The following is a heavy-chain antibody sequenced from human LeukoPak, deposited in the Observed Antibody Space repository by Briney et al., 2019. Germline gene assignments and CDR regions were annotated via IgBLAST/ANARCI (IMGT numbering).Heavy chain of an antibody. J-gene: IGHJ4*02. CDR2: IYYIGST. CDR1: DGSISGYY. V-gene: IGHV4-59*01. D-gene: IGHD4-17*01. Sequence: SETLSLTCTVSDGSISGYYWSWIRQPPGKGLEWIGYIYYIGSTTYNPSLRSRVTISVDKSKNQFSLRLSSVTAADTALYYCARGGATVTTFNYFDSWGQGTLVTVSS. CDR3: ARGGATVTTFNYFDS.